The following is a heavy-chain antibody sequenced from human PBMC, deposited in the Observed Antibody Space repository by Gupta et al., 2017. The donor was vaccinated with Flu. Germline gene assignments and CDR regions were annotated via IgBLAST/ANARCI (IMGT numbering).Heavy chain of an antibody. D-gene: IGHD2-21*01. Sequence: QLQLQESGPGLVKPSETLSLSCTVSGGSVSSGDNYWGWVRQPPGKGLEWIGSVFRSGAAYFHPSLMNRLTLSVDTSKNQFSLELTSVTAADTAXYXCVRPPXSQSYGYFGAWGYWGQGILVTVSS. CDR1: GGSVSSGDNY. CDR2: VFRSGAA. J-gene: IGHJ4*02. V-gene: IGHV4-39*01. CDR3: VRPPXSQSYGYFGAWGY.